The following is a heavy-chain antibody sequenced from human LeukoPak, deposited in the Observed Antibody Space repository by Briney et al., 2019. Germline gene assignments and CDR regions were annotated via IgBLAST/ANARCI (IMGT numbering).Heavy chain of an antibody. J-gene: IGHJ4*02. D-gene: IGHD3-22*01. CDR3: AKSSYYDANGYYREYYFDY. V-gene: IGHV3-23*01. Sequence: GGSLRLSCVPSGVSFSNYAMSWVCQAPGKGLEWVSSISGSGGSTHYADSVKGRFTISRDKTKNTLYLQMNSLRAEDTAVYYCAKSSYYDANGYYREYYFDYWGQGTLVTVSS. CDR1: GVSFSNYA. CDR2: ISGSGGST.